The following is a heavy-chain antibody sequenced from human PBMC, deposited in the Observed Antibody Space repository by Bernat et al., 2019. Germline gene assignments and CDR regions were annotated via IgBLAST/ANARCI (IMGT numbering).Heavy chain of an antibody. CDR3: ARCTSTSAHHLDV. J-gene: IGHJ6*04. Sequence: QVQLVESGGGLVKPGGSLRLSCAAAGFAFSDYYMSWIRQAPGKGLDWVSYISSSSSYTNYADSVKGRFTISRDNAKNTLYLQMNSLGAEDTAVYYCARCTSTSAHHLDVWGNGTPVTVSS. CDR2: ISSSSSYT. CDR1: GFAFSDYY. V-gene: IGHV3-11*05.